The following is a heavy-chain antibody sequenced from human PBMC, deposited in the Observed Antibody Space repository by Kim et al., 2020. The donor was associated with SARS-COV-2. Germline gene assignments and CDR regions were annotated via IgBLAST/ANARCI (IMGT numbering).Heavy chain of an antibody. CDR1: GFTFSSYW. Sequence: GGSLRLSCAASGFTFSSYWMSWVRQAPGKGLEWVANIKQDGSEKYYVDSVKGRFTISRDNAKNSLYLQMNSLRAEDTAVYYCARGGDNYYDTPPAFFDYWGQGTLVTVSS. J-gene: IGHJ4*02. V-gene: IGHV3-7*01. D-gene: IGHD3-22*01. CDR3: ARGGDNYYDTPPAFFDY. CDR2: IKQDGSEK.